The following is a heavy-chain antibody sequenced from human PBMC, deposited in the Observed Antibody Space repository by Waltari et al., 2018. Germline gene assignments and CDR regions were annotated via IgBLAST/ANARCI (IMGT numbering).Heavy chain of an antibody. V-gene: IGHV4-39*07. CDR2: IYYSGST. Sequence: QLQLQESGPGLVKPSETLYLTCTVSGGSISSSSYYWRWLRQPPGKGLEWIGSIYYSGSTYYNPSLKSRVTISVDTSKNQFSLKLSSVTAADTAVYYCASHPIYCSSTSCYTGAFDIWGQGTMVTVSS. D-gene: IGHD2-2*02. CDR1: GGSISSSSYY. CDR3: ASHPIYCSSTSCYTGAFDI. J-gene: IGHJ3*02.